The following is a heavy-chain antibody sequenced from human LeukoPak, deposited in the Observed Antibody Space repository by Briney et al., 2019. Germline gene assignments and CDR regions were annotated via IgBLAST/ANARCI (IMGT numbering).Heavy chain of an antibody. V-gene: IGHV4-4*02. CDR1: GGSISSSNW. CDR3: ARLVHEYYFDY. Sequence: SETLSLTRAVSGGSISSSNWWSWVRQPPGKGLEWIGEIYHSGSTNYNPSLKSRVTISVDKSKNQFSLKLSSVTAADTAVCYCARLVHEYYFDYWGQGTLVTVSS. CDR2: IYHSGST. J-gene: IGHJ4*02.